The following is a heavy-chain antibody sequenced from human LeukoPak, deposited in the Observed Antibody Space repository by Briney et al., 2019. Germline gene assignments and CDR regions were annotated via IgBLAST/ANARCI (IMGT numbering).Heavy chain of an antibody. V-gene: IGHV4-61*02. J-gene: IGHJ1*01. CDR2: IYTSGST. CDR1: GGSISSGSYY. D-gene: IGHD3-16*01. Sequence: SETLSLTCTVSGGSISSGSYYWNWIRQPAGKELEWIGRIYTSGSTNYTPSLKSQVTISIDTSKNQFSLKLSSVTAADTAVYYCARDSGLNPKRSEYFQHWGQGILVTVSS. CDR3: ARDSGLNPKRSEYFQH.